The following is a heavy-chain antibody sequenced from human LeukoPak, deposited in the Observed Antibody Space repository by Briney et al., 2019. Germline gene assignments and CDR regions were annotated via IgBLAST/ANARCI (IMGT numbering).Heavy chain of an antibody. Sequence: GGSLRLSCAASGVTFSGHNMNWVRQAPGKGLEWIAFVSIGSGTIYYADSVNGRFRISRDNAKSSLDLELNSLRPEDTAVYYCARDSQITIFGVVIGPTSWGQGTLVTVSS. CDR1: GVTFSGHN. CDR3: ARDSQITIFGVVIGPTS. D-gene: IGHD3-3*01. V-gene: IGHV3-48*04. CDR2: VSIGSGTI. J-gene: IGHJ5*02.